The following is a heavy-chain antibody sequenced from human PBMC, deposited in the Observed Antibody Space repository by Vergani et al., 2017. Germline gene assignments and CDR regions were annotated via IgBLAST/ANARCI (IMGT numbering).Heavy chain of an antibody. V-gene: IGHV4-34*02. Sequence: QVPSQQWGAGLVKASEILSLIRVVHRGPLSGSYWGLIRQPPGNGLEWIGEINHSGSANYNPTIQSRVTISIDTSKNQFSLGQFSVTAPDTAVYYCARAEFWLPDNWGQGTMVTVSS. D-gene: IGHD3-9*01. CDR1: RGPLSGSY. CDR2: INHSGSA. CDR3: ARAEFWLPDN. J-gene: IGHJ4*02.